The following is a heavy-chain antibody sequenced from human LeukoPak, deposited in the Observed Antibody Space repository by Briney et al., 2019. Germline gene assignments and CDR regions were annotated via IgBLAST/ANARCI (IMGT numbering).Heavy chain of an antibody. CDR2: ISSSSSYI. CDR3: ASSRYSSSSNFDS. J-gene: IGHJ4*02. D-gene: IGHD6-6*01. CDR1: GFTFSAYN. Sequence: GGSLRLSCAASGFTFSAYNMNWVRQAPGKGLEWVSSISSSSSYIYYADSVKGRFTMSRDNAKNSLYLQMNSLRVEDTAVYYCASSRYSSSSNFDSWGQGTLVTVSS. V-gene: IGHV3-21*01.